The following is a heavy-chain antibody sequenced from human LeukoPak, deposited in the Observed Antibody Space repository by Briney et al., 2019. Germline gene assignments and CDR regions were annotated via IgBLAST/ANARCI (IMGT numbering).Heavy chain of an antibody. V-gene: IGHV3-53*01. D-gene: IGHD3-22*01. J-gene: IGHJ6*02. CDR1: GFTVSSNF. CDR2: IYSGGST. Sequence: GGSLRLSCAASGFTVSSNFMSWVHQAPGKGLEWVSVIYSGGSTYYADSVKGRFTISRDNSKNTLYLQMNSLRAEDTAVYYCARDGPQTYYYDSSGYYRYYYYGMDVWGQGTTVTVSS. CDR3: ARDGPQTYYYDSSGYYRYYYYGMDV.